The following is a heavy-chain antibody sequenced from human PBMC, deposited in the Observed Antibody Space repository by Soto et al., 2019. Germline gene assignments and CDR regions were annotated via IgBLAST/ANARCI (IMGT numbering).Heavy chain of an antibody. CDR2: ISSSSSIR. V-gene: IGHV3-48*01. CDR3: ARVYGGHQL. CDR1: GFSLSTYS. J-gene: IGHJ4*02. Sequence: EVQLVESGGGLVQPGGSLRLSCAASGFSLSTYSMNWVRQAPGKGLEWVSHISSSSSIRYYADSVKGRFTISRDNAKGSLYLKMYSLRAEDTAVYSCARVYGGHQLWGQGTLVTVSS. D-gene: IGHD2-8*01.